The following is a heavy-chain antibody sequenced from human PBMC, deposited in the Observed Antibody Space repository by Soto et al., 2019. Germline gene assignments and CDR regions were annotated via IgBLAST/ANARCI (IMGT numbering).Heavy chain of an antibody. V-gene: IGHV3-74*03. CDR3: AKGYSGYDYAY. CDR1: GITFSTYW. D-gene: IGHD5-12*01. Sequence: EVQLLESGGGLVQPGGSLRLSCAASGITFSTYWMHWVRQAPGKGLVWVSRINSDGSSRKYADSVKGRFTISRDNAKNTLYLQMNSLRAEDTAVYYCAKGYSGYDYAYWGQGTLVTVSS. CDR2: INSDGSSR. J-gene: IGHJ4*02.